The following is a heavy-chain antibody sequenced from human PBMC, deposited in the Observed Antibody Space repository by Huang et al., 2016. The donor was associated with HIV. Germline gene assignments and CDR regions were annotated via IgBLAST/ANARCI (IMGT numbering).Heavy chain of an antibody. Sequence: VQLLESGGGLVQTGGSLRLSCAASIFTFSTSAMSWVRQAPGKGLEWVSGISGSGSSTYYADSVKGRFTISRDNSRNTLYLQMKSLRVEDTAIYYCAKGSERSLTGPKYQYYFDYWGQGTLVTVSS. V-gene: IGHV3-23*01. CDR3: AKGSERSLTGPKYQYYFDY. CDR1: IFTFSTSA. D-gene: IGHD3-3*01. CDR2: ISGSGSST. J-gene: IGHJ4*02.